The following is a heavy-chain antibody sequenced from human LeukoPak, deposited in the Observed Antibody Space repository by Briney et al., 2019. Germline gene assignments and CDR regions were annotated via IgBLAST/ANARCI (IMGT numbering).Heavy chain of an antibody. J-gene: IGHJ4*02. CDR3: TRDLGVDTTMIFFDY. V-gene: IGHV1-18*01. D-gene: IGHD5-18*01. CDR1: GYTFTSYG. CDR2: SSAYNGNT. Sequence: ASVKVSCKASGYTFTSYGISWLRRAPGQGLEWMGCSSAYNGNTNYAQKFQGRVTMTTDTSTSTAYMEVRSLGSDDTAVYYCTRDLGVDTTMIFFDYWGQGSLVTVSS.